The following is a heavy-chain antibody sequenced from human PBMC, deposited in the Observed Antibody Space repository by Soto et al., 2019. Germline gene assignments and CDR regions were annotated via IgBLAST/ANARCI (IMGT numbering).Heavy chain of an antibody. Sequence: SETLSLTCAVSGDSISRSYWWSGVRQLPGKGLEWIGEIYHSGSTIYNPSLQSRVTLSVDKSKNEFYLKLTSVTAADTAVYYYAIDKLTSPFDYWCQAPLLTVFS. CDR1: GDSISRSYW. CDR3: AIDKLTSPFDY. V-gene: IGHV4-4*02. J-gene: IGHJ4*02. CDR2: IYHSGST. D-gene: IGHD3-10*01.